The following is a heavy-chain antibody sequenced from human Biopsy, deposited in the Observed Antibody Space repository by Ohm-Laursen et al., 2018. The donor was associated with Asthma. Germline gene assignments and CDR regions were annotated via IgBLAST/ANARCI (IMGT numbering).Heavy chain of an antibody. CDR3: VKDIRLQLWGFDS. CDR1: GFTFDDYA. V-gene: IGHV3-9*01. D-gene: IGHD6-13*01. CDR2: VSWNSGSI. J-gene: IGHJ4*02. Sequence: SLRLSCAASGFTFDDYAMHWVRQAPGKGLGWVSGVSWNSGSIDYADSVKGRFTISRDNAKNSLYLQMNSLRGADTALYYCVKDIRLQLWGFDSWGQGTLVTVSS.